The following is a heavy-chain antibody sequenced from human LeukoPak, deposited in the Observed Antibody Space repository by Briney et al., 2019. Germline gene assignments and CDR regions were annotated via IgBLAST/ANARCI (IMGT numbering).Heavy chain of an antibody. CDR1: GFTFSSND. CDR2: ISSSGGNT. V-gene: IGHV3-23*01. D-gene: IGHD1-14*01. CDR3: AKPSRNPVTDCFDP. Sequence: PGGSLRLSCAVSGFTFSSNDLSWVRQAPGKGLEWVSGISSSGGNTYYADSVKGRFTISRDNSNNTLFLQMHSLRAEDTAMYYCAKPSRNPVTDCFDPWGRGTLVTVSS. J-gene: IGHJ5*02.